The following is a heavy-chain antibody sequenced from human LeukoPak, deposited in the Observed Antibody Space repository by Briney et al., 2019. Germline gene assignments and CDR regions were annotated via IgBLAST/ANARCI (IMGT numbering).Heavy chain of an antibody. V-gene: IGHV3-21*01. CDR1: KFTFSSYT. J-gene: IGHJ4*02. CDR3: ARATTYDILTGYSDY. Sequence: ESGGSLRLSCGASKFTFSSYTMNWVRQAPGKGLEWVSSISSSSSYIYYADSVKGRFTISRDNAKKSLFLQMNSLRAEDTAVYYCARATTYDILTGYSDYWGQGTLVTVSS. D-gene: IGHD3-9*01. CDR2: ISSSSSYI.